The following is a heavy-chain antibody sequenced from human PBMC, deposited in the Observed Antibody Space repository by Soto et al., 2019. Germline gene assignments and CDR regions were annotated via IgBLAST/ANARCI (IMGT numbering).Heavy chain of an antibody. V-gene: IGHV3-64*01. Sequence: EVQLAESGGGLAQPGGSLRLSCAASGFTLSGYAMDWVRQAPGKGLEYVSGISSNGVGTYYANSVQGRFTISRDNSKNTVYLQMGSLRPEDMAVYYCARRARPDFYYMDVWCKGITVTVSS. D-gene: IGHD6-6*01. CDR3: ARRARPDFYYMDV. CDR2: ISSNGVGT. CDR1: GFTLSGYA. J-gene: IGHJ6*03.